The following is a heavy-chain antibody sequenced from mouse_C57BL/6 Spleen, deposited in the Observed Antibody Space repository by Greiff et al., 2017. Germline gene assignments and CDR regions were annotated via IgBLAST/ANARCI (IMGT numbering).Heavy chain of an antibody. D-gene: IGHD4-1*01. CDR2: INPNNGGT. Sequence: EVQLQQSGPELVKPGASVKMSCKASGYTFTDYNMHWVKQSNGKSLEWIGYINPNNGGTSYNQKFKGKATLTVNKSSSTAYMERRSLTSEDSDVCYSAREWDWAWFAYWGQGTLVTVSA. CDR1: GYTFTDYN. J-gene: IGHJ3*01. CDR3: AREWDWAWFAY. V-gene: IGHV1-22*01.